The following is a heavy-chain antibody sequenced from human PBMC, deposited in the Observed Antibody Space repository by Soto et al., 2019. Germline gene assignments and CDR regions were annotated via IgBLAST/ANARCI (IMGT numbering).Heavy chain of an antibody. D-gene: IGHD2-15*01. CDR1: GYTFTSYG. CDR3: ARDIVVVGGVPIYYYYGMDV. CDR2: ISAYNGNT. J-gene: IGHJ6*02. V-gene: IGHV1-18*01. Sequence: QVQLVQSGAEVKKPGASVKVSCKASGYTFTSYGISWVRQAPGQGLEWMGWISAYNGNTNYAQKLQGRVTMTTDTSTSTAYMELRSLRSDDTAVYYCARDIVVVGGVPIYYYYGMDVWGQGTTVTVSS.